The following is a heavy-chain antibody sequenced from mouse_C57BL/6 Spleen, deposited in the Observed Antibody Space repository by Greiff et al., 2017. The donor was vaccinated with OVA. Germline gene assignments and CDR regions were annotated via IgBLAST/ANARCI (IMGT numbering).Heavy chain of an antibody. D-gene: IGHD1-1*01. Sequence: QVQLQQPGAELVRPGSSVKLSCKASGYTFTSYWMHWVQQRPIQGLEWIGNIDPSDSEPHYNQKFKDKATLTVDKSSSTAYMQLSSLTSEDSAVYYCARTYGSYWYFDVWGTGTTVTVSS. V-gene: IGHV1-52*01. CDR1: GYTFTSYW. CDR3: ARTYGSYWYFDV. CDR2: IDPSDSEP. J-gene: IGHJ1*03.